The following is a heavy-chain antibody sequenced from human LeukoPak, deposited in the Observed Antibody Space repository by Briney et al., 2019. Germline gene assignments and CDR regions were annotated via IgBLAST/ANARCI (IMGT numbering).Heavy chain of an antibody. CDR1: SGSISTSNYY. V-gene: IGHV4-61*05. Sequence: SETLSLTCTVSSGSISTSNYYWGWVRQPPGKGLEWIGYIYYSGSTNYNPSLKSRVTISVDTSKNQFSLKLSSVTAADTAVYYCARGRGTWIQLWFDYWGQGTLVTVSS. CDR2: IYYSGST. CDR3: ARGRGTWIQLWFDY. D-gene: IGHD5-18*01. J-gene: IGHJ4*02.